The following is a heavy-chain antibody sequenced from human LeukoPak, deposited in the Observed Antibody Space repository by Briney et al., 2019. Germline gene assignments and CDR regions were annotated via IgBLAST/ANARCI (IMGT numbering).Heavy chain of an antibody. D-gene: IGHD3-10*01. Sequence: GGSLRLSCSASGFTFSSYAMHWVRQAPGKGLEYVSAISSNGGSTYYADSVKGRFTISRDNSKNTLYLQMNSLRAEDTAVYYCARDIYQITMLRGADTYHYYVMDVWGQGTTVTVSS. J-gene: IGHJ6*02. V-gene: IGHV3-64*04. CDR3: ARDIYQITMLRGADTYHYYVMDV. CDR2: ISSNGGST. CDR1: GFTFSSYA.